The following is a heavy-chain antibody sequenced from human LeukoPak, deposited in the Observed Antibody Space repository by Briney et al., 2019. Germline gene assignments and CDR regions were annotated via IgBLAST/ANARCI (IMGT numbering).Heavy chain of an antibody. CDR2: ISYDGSNK. Sequence: GGALRLSCAASGVTFSSYGMHWVRQAPGKGLEWVADISYDGSNKYYADSVKGRFTISRDNSKNTLYLQMNSLRAEDTAVYYCAKLAQVVAATTDFDYWGQGTLVTVSS. V-gene: IGHV3-30*18. J-gene: IGHJ4*02. CDR3: AKLAQVVAATTDFDY. CDR1: GVTFSSYG. D-gene: IGHD2-15*01.